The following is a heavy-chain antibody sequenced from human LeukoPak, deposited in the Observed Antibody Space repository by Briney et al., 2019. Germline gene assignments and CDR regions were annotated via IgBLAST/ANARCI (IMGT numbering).Heavy chain of an antibody. Sequence: SETLSLTCTVSAGSISSYYWTWIRQPPGKGLEWIGYIFPSGSAYYNPSLKTRVTISVDTSKNQFSLKLTSVTAADTAVYYCARRHHYSYFMDVWGKGTTVTVSS. CDR3: ARRHHYSYFMDV. CDR2: IFPSGSA. J-gene: IGHJ6*03. CDR1: AGSISSYY. V-gene: IGHV4-4*09.